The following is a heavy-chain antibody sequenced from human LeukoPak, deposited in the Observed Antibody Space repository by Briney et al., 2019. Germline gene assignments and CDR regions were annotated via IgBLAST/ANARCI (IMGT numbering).Heavy chain of an antibody. D-gene: IGHD2-8*01. CDR3: AKSETSNGYSTSYHYGMDV. CDR1: GFIVSSNY. CDR2: MSFDGREK. J-gene: IGHJ6*02. Sequence: GGSLRLSCAVSGFIVSSNYMSWVRQAPGKGLEWVSFMSFDGREKYYADSVRGRFTVSRGSSKNTAYLQMDSLRADDTAVYYCAKSETSNGYSTSYHYGMDVWGQGTAVTVSS. V-gene: IGHV3-30*18.